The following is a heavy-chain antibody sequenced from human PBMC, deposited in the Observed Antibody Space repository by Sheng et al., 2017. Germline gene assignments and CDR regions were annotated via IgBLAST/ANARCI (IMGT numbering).Heavy chain of an antibody. V-gene: IGHV3-15*01. J-gene: IGHJ4*02. CDR3: TTEDGSSWTDY. Sequence: EVQLVESGGGLVEPGGSLRLSCAASGLTFTDAWMSWVRQAPGKGLEWVGRIKSKTDGGTTDYAAPVKGRFTISRDDSKNTLYLQMNSLKTEDTAVYYCTTEDGSSWTDYWGQGTLVTVSS. CDR1: GLTFTDAW. D-gene: IGHD6-13*01. CDR2: IKSKTDGGTT.